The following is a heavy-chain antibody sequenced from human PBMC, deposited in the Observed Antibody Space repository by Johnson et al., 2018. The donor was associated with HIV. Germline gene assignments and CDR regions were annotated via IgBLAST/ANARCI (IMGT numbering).Heavy chain of an antibody. J-gene: IGHJ3*02. CDR3: AKGRSMYYYDSSGWGGAFDI. V-gene: IGHV3-13*01. CDR2: IGTAGDT. Sequence: EVQLVESGGGLVQPGGSLRLSCAASGFTFSSYDMHWVRQATGKGLEWVSAIGTAGDTYYPGSVKGRFTISRENAKNSLYLQMNSLRAGDTAVYYCAKGRSMYYYDSSGWGGAFDIWGQGTMVTVSS. D-gene: IGHD3-22*01. CDR1: GFTFSSYD.